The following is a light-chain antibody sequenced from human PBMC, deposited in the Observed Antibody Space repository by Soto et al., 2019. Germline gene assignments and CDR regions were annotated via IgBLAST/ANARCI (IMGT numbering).Light chain of an antibody. CDR1: QSVTSSY. Sequence: EIGLTQSPGTLSLSPGERATLSCMASQSVTSSYLAWYQQKPGQAPRHLIYGASNRATGIPDRFSGSGSGTDFTVTINRLEHEDVAVYYCQQYDSSPTFGGGTKVEIK. CDR3: QQYDSSPT. J-gene: IGKJ4*01. CDR2: GAS. V-gene: IGKV3-20*01.